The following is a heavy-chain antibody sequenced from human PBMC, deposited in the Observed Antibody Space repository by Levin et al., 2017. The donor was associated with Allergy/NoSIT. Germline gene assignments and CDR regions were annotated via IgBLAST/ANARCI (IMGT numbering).Heavy chain of an antibody. CDR3: ARDRGEDYGDYYFDS. D-gene: IGHD4-17*01. CDR1: GASISSKNW. Sequence: SETLSLTCDVSGASISSKNWWSWVRQPPGKGLEWLGEIDHSGSTNYNPSLESRVTISADKSKSQFSLKLTSVTAADTAVYYCARDRGEDYGDYYFDSWGQGTLVTVSS. V-gene: IGHV4-4*02. CDR2: IDHSGST. J-gene: IGHJ4*02.